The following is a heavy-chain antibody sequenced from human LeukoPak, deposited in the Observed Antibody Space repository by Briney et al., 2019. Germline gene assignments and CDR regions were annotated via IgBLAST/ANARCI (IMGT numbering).Heavy chain of an antibody. CDR2: IWYDGSNK. D-gene: IGHD6-19*01. CDR3: ARDTWRAVAGIPSDY. Sequence: GGSLRLSCAASGFTFSSYGMHWVRQAPGKGLEWVAVIWYDGSNKYYADSVKGRFTISRDNSKNTLYLQMNSLRAEDTAVYYCARDTWRAVAGIPSDYWAREPWSPSPQ. V-gene: IGHV3-33*01. J-gene: IGHJ4*02. CDR1: GFTFSSYG.